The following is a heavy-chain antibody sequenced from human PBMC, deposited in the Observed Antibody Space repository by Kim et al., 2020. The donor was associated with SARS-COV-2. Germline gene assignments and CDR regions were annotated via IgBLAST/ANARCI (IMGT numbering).Heavy chain of an antibody. Sequence: ASVKVSCKASGYTFTSYDINWVRQATGQGLEWMGWMNPNRGNTGYAQKFQGRGTMTRNTSISTAYMELSSLRSEDTAVYYCARGGEGTYYMDVWGKGTTVTVSS. CDR3: ARGGEGTYYMDV. J-gene: IGHJ6*03. CDR2: MNPNRGNT. CDR1: GYTFTSYD. V-gene: IGHV1-8*01.